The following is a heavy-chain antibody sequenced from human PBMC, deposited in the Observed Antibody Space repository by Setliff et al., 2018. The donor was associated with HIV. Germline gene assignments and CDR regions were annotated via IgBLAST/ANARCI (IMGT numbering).Heavy chain of an antibody. CDR2: IFYNGNT. CDR3: ATHVLQFLEWLSHFDY. CDR1: GGSISSADYY. J-gene: IGHJ4*02. V-gene: IGHV4-39*01. Sequence: SETLSLTCTVSGGSISSADYYWSWIRQPPGKGLEWIGYIFYNGNTYYNPSLKSRVTISVDTSKNQFSLKLSSVTAADTAVYYCATHVLQFLEWLSHFDYWGQGTQVTVSS. D-gene: IGHD3-3*01.